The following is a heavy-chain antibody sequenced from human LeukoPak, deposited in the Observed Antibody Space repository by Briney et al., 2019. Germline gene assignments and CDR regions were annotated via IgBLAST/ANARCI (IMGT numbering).Heavy chain of an antibody. Sequence: GGSLRLSCAASGFTFSSYAMSWVRLAPGKGLEWVSAISGSGGVTYYADSVKGRLTISRGNSKNTLSLQMNSLRAEDTAVYYCAKAAGDYGRDQNFDYWGQGTLVTVSS. V-gene: IGHV3-23*01. J-gene: IGHJ4*02. CDR1: GFTFSSYA. CDR2: ISGSGGVT. CDR3: AKAAGDYGRDQNFDY. D-gene: IGHD4-17*01.